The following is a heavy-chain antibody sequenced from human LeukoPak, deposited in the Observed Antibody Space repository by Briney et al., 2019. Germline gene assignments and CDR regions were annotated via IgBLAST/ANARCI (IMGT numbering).Heavy chain of an antibody. CDR2: ISYDGSNK. D-gene: IGHD2-15*01. Sequence: PGRSLRLSCAASGFTFSSYAMHWVRQAPGKGLEWVAVISYDGSNKYYADSVKGRFTISRDNSKNTLYLQMNSLRAEDTAVYYCVRYCNGGSCYRAAFDVWGPGTMVTVSS. V-gene: IGHV3-30*04. CDR3: VRYCNGGSCYRAAFDV. J-gene: IGHJ3*01. CDR1: GFTFSSYA.